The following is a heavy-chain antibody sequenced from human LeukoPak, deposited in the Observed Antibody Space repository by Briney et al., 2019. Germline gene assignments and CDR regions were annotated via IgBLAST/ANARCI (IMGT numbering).Heavy chain of an antibody. Sequence: PSETLSLTCTVSGGSISSSSYYWGWIRQPPGKGLEWIGSIYYSGSTFYNPSLKSRVTVSVDTSKNQFSLKLSSVTAADTAVYYCARESRLLWFGELSYMDVWGKGTTVTVSS. V-gene: IGHV4-39*07. CDR1: GGSISSSSYY. J-gene: IGHJ6*03. CDR2: IYYSGST. D-gene: IGHD3-10*01. CDR3: ARESRLLWFGELSYMDV.